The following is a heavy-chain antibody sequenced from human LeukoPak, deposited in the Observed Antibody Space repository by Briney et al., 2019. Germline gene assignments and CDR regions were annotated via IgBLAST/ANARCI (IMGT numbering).Heavy chain of an antibody. V-gene: IGHV4-34*01. CDR1: GGSFSGYY. CDR3: AGGLGHGQPPGFDP. CDR2: INHSGST. J-gene: IGHJ5*02. D-gene: IGHD2-8*01. Sequence: SETLSLTCAVYGGSFSGYYWSWIRQPPGKGLEWIGEINHSGSTNYNPSLKSRVTISVDTSKNQFSLKLSSVTAADTAVYYCAGGLGHGQPPGFDPWGQGTLVTVSS.